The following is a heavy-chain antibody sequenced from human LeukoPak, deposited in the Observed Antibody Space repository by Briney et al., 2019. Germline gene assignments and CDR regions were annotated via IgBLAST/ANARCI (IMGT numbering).Heavy chain of an antibody. J-gene: IGHJ4*02. D-gene: IGHD2-21*02. CDR1: GFTFSDYY. V-gene: IGHV3-11*04. Sequence: GGSLRLSCAASGFTFSDYYMSWIRQAPGKGLEWVSYISSGSTIYYSDSVKGRFTISRDNAKNSLYLQMNSLRAEDTAVYYCARVTHSGGDWRHDYWGQGTLVTVSS. CDR3: ARVTHSGGDWRHDY. CDR2: ISSGSTI.